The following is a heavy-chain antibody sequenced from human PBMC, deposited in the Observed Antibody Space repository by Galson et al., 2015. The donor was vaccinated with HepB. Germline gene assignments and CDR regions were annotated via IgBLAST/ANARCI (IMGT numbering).Heavy chain of an antibody. CDR3: AKGASGYYDSSGYYSD. V-gene: IGHV3-30*02. CDR1: GFTFSSYG. Sequence: SLRLSCAASGFTFSSYGMHWVRQAPGKGLEWVAFIRYDGSNKYYADSVKGRFTISRDNSKNTLYLQMNSLGAEDTAVYYCAKGASGYYDSSGYYSDWGQGTLVTVSS. D-gene: IGHD3-22*01. J-gene: IGHJ4*02. CDR2: IRYDGSNK.